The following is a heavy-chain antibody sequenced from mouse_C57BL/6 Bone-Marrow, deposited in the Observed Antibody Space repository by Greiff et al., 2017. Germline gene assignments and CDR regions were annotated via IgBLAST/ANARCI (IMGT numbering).Heavy chain of an antibody. D-gene: IGHD2-4*01. CDR2: ISNGGGSA. Sequence: EVKVVESGGGLVQPGGSLKLSCAASGFTFSDYYMYLVRQTPEKRLEWVAYISNGGGSAYYPDTVKGRFTISRDNAKNTLYLKMSRLKSEDTAMYYWARHEAYYDYDACSWFAYWGKGTLVTVSA. V-gene: IGHV5-12*01. CDR3: ARHEAYYDYDACSWFAY. J-gene: IGHJ3*01. CDR1: GFTFSDYY.